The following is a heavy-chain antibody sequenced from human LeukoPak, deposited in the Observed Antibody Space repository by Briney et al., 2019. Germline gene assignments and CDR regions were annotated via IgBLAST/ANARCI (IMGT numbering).Heavy chain of an antibody. Sequence: SETLSLTCTVSGGSIGSYYWSWIRQPPGKGLEWIGYIYYSGSTNYNPSLKSRVTISVDTSKNQFSLKLSSVTAADTAVYYCARVGGYNYAWFDPWGQGTLVTVSS. D-gene: IGHD5-24*01. V-gene: IGHV4-59*01. CDR3: ARVGGYNYAWFDP. CDR2: IYYSGST. J-gene: IGHJ5*02. CDR1: GGSIGSYY.